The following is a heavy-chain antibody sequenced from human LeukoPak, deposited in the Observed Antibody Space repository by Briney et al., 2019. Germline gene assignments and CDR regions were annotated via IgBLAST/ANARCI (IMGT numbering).Heavy chain of an antibody. CDR3: ARHGHRWVGYTLLDAFDI. CDR1: GVSISSSNSY. D-gene: IGHD5-24*01. V-gene: IGHV4-39*01. CDR2: IYYSGNT. J-gene: IGHJ3*02. Sequence: PSETLSLTCTVSGVSISSSNSYWGWIRQPPGKGLEWIGSIYYSGNTYYNASLKSQVSISIDTSKNQFSLRLTSVTAADTAVYYCARHGHRWVGYTLLDAFDIWGQGTMVTVSS.